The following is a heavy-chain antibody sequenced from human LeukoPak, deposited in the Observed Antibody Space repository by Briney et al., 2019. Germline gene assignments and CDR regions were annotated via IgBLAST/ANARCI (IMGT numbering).Heavy chain of an antibody. Sequence: SVKVSGKASGGTFSSYAISWVRQAPGQGLEWMGGIIPIFGTANYAQKFQGRVTITADESTSTAYMELSSLRSEDTAVYYCASAHYCSSTSCQPQAIDYWGQGTLVTVSS. J-gene: IGHJ4*02. V-gene: IGHV1-69*13. CDR2: IIPIFGTA. CDR3: ASAHYCSSTSCQPQAIDY. D-gene: IGHD2-2*01. CDR1: GGTFSSYA.